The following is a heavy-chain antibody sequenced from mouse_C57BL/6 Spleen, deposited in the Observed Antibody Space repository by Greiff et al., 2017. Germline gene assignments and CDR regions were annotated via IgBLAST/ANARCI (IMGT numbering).Heavy chain of an antibody. CDR2: ISSGGDYI. J-gene: IGHJ4*01. Sequence: EVQVVESGEGLVKPGGSLKLSCAASGFTFSSYAMSWVRQTPEKRLEWVAYISSGGDYIYYADTVKGRFTISRDNARNTLYLQMSSLKSEDTAMYYCTRENHDDYAMDYWGQGTSVTVSS. V-gene: IGHV5-9-1*02. CDR3: TRENHDDYAMDY. D-gene: IGHD2-12*01. CDR1: GFTFSSYA.